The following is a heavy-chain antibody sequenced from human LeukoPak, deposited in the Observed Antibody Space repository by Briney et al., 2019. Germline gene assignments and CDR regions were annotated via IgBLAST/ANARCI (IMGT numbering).Heavy chain of an antibody. CDR2: IYYSGST. J-gene: IGHJ5*02. D-gene: IGHD3-9*01. V-gene: IGHV4-39*01. CDR1: GGSISSSSYY. CDR3: ARQNYDILTGLNWFDP. Sequence: SETLSLTCTASGGSISSSSYYWGWIRQPPGKGLEWIGSIYYSGSTYYNPSLKSRVTIPVDTSKNQFSLKLSSVTAADTAVYYCARQNYDILTGLNWFDPWGQGTLVTVSS.